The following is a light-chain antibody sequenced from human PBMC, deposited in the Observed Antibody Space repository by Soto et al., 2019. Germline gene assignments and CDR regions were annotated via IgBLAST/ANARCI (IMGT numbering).Light chain of an antibody. Sequence: QSVLTQPPSVSGAPGQRVTISCTGSSSNIGAGYDVHWYHQLPGTAPKLLIYGNSNRPSGVPDRFSGSKSGTSASLAITGLQADDEADYYCQSYDSSLSGSRVFGTGTKLTVL. CDR3: QSYDSSLSGSRV. CDR2: GNS. J-gene: IGLJ1*01. CDR1: SSNIGAGYD. V-gene: IGLV1-40*01.